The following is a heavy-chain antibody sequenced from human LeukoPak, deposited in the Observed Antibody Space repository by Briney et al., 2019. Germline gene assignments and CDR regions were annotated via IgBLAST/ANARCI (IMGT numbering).Heavy chain of an antibody. Sequence: GGSQRLSCAASGFSFTTSGMHWIRQAPGKGLEWVAFIQSDGGNEYYADSVKGRFTISRDNSKNTVHLQMNSLRAEDTAMYYCVRDGAHWDLDYWGQGTLVTVSS. D-gene: IGHD7-27*01. J-gene: IGHJ4*02. CDR2: IQSDGGNE. CDR1: GFSFTTSG. CDR3: VRDGAHWDLDY. V-gene: IGHV3-30*02.